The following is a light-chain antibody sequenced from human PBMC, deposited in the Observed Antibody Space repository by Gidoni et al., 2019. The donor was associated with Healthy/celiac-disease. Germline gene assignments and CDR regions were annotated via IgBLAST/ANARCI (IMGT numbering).Light chain of an antibody. CDR2: AAS. V-gene: IGKV1-27*01. Sequence: DIQMTQSPSSLPASVGDRVTITCRASQDISNYLAWYQQKPGKVPKLLIYAASTLQSGVPSRFSGSGSGTDFTLTISSLQPEDVATYYCQKYNSAPLTFGQGTKVEIK. CDR1: QDISNY. CDR3: QKYNSAPLT. J-gene: IGKJ1*01.